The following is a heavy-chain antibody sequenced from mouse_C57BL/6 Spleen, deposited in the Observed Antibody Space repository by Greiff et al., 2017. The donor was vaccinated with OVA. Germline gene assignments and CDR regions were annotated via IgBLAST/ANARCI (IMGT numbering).Heavy chain of an antibody. CDR2: IYPGDGDT. CDR3: VSGGTGYFDY. J-gene: IGHJ2*01. CDR1: GYAFSSYW. D-gene: IGHD3-3*01. V-gene: IGHV1-80*01. Sequence: VKLVESGAELVKPGASVKISCKASGYAFSSYWMNWVKQRPGKGLEWIGQIYPGDGDTNYNGKFKGKATLTADKSSSTAYMQLSSLTSEDSAVYFCVSGGTGYFDYWGQGTTLTVSS.